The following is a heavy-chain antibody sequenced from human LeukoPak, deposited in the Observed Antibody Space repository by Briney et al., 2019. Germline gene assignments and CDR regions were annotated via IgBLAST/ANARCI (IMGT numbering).Heavy chain of an antibody. CDR1: GGSVGSNY. D-gene: IGHD6-19*01. CDR3: ARGSGWYPH. CDR2: ISYSGDT. Sequence: SETLSRTCSVSGGSVGSNYTCWVRQPPGKGLEWIAYISYSGDTKYNPSLKSRLSMSVDTYKNQCSLMLTSVTAADTAVYYCARGSGWYPHWGQGTLVTVSS. J-gene: IGHJ1*01. V-gene: IGHV4-59*02.